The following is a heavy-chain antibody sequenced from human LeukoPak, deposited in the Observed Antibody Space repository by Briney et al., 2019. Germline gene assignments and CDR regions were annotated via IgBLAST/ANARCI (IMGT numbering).Heavy chain of an antibody. V-gene: IGHV4-39*07. D-gene: IGHD5-24*01. CDR3: ARDGYNLIPDAFDI. Sequence: ASETLSLTCTVSGGSISSSSYYWGWIRQSPGKGLEWIGSIFYSGSTYYNPSLKSRVTISVDTSKNQLSLRLSSVTAADAAVYYCARDGYNLIPDAFDIWGQGTMVTVSS. CDR2: IFYSGST. J-gene: IGHJ3*02. CDR1: GGSISSSSYY.